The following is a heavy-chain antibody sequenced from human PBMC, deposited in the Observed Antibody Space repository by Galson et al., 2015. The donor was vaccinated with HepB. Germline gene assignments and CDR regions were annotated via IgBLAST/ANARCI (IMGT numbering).Heavy chain of an antibody. V-gene: IGHV3-74*01. J-gene: IGHJ5*02. CDR2: IHANGRDP. Sequence: LRLSCAASGFTFSYYWMHWVRQVQGKGRVGVYRIHANGRDPPTADSVKGGFTTSRDNVKNTVYLQMESLRVDDTAVYYCARGGVGCFDLWGQGTLVTVSS. CDR1: GFTFSYYW. CDR3: ARGGVGCFDL. D-gene: IGHD3-10*01.